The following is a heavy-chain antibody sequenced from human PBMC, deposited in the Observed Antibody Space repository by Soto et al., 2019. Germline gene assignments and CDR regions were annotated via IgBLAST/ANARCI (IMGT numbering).Heavy chain of an antibody. CDR1: GGSISSGDYY. J-gene: IGHJ5*02. CDR2: IYYSGST. CDR3: ARGAYDSSGYYLNWFDP. D-gene: IGHD3-22*01. V-gene: IGHV4-30-4*01. Sequence: SETLSLTCTVSGGSISSGDYYWSWIRQPPGKGLEWIGYIYYSGSTYYNPSLKSRVTISVDTSKNQFSLKLSSVTAADTAVYYCARGAYDSSGYYLNWFDPWGQGTLVTVSS.